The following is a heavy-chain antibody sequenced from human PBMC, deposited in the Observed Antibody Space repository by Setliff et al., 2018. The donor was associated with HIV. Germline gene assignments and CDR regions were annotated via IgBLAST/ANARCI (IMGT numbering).Heavy chain of an antibody. CDR1: GDSLAGGHYS. V-gene: IGHV4-39*01. Sequence: PSETLSLTCTVSGDSLAGGHYSWGWVRQPPGQGLEWLGNLFHTGSSYFNPSLKSRLTMSVDTSKNQFSLSLISMTAADSAVYYCARLGDNSDWRSNYFFYYMDAWGKGTTVTVSS. CDR2: LFHTGSS. CDR3: ARLGDNSDWRSNYFFYYMDA. D-gene: IGHD3-22*01. J-gene: IGHJ6*03.